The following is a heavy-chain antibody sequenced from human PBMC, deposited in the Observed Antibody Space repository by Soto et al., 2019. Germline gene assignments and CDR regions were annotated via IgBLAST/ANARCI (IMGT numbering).Heavy chain of an antibody. V-gene: IGHV3-23*01. CDR2: ISGSGGST. CDR3: AKGPSPDCGGDCYSTYYFDY. Sequence: GGSLRLSCAASGFTFSSYAMSWVRQAPGKGLEWVSAISGSGGSTYYADSVKGRFTISRDNSKNTLYLQMSSLRAEDTAVYYCAKGPSPDCGGDCYSTYYFDYWGQGTLVTVSS. CDR1: GFTFSSYA. D-gene: IGHD2-21*02. J-gene: IGHJ4*02.